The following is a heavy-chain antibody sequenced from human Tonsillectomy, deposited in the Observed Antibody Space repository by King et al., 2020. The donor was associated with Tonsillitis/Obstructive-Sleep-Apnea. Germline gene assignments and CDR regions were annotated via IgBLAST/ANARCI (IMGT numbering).Heavy chain of an antibody. CDR3: ARDPTVTTR. CDR2: ISISSMYI. CDR1: GFTFSSYS. J-gene: IGHJ4*02. D-gene: IGHD4-17*01. V-gene: IGHV3-21*01. Sequence: VQLVESGGGLVKPGVSLRLSCSASGFTFSSYSRNWVRQCPGKGLACVSSISISSMYIYYADSGKGRFTISRDNAKNSLYLQMNSLRAEDTAVYYCARDPTVTTRWGQGTLVTVSS.